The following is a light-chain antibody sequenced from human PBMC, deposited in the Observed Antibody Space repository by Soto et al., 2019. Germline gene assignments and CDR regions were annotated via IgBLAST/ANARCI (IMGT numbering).Light chain of an antibody. CDR1: QSVSSSH. Sequence: EIVLTQSPGTLSLSPGERATLSCRASQSVSSSHLAWYQQKPDQAPRLLIYGASSRATGIPDRFSGSGSGTDFTVTIKRLEPEDSAMDFCQQYGRASWTFGQGTKVEIK. CDR2: GAS. J-gene: IGKJ1*01. V-gene: IGKV3-20*01. CDR3: QQYGRASWT.